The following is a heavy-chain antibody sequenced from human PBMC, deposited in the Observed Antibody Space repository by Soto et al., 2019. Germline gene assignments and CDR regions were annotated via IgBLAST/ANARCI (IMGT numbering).Heavy chain of an antibody. CDR2: ISASSSYT. J-gene: IGHJ4*02. D-gene: IGHD1-26*01. CDR3: AFGPRPGGTGFDY. Sequence: QVLLVESGGGLVKPGGSLRLSCAASGFTLSDYYMNWMRQAPGKGPEWVSYISASSSYTNYADSVQGRFTISRDNAKNSVYLQMNSLRAEDTAVYYCAFGPRPGGTGFDYWGQGTPVTVSS. CDR1: GFTLSDYY. V-gene: IGHV3-11*06.